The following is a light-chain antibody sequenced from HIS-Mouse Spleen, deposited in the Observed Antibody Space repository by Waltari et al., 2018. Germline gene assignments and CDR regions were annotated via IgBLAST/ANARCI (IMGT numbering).Light chain of an antibody. CDR1: QYIDDV. J-gene: IGKJ1*01. CDR2: QAT. CDR3: LQRDNFPWT. V-gene: IGKV5-2*01. Sequence: EAILIRSPAFMSATPGDKFNISCKASQYIDDVMNWYQQKPGEAAIFIIQQATTIVPGIPPRFSGSGYGTDVTLTINNVESEDAAYYYFLQRDNFPWTFGQGAEVEIK.